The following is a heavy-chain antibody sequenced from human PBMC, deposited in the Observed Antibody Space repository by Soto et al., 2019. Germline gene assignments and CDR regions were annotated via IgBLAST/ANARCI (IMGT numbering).Heavy chain of an antibody. Sequence: PSETLSLTCTVSGGSVSSGSYYWNWIRQPPGKGLEWIGYIYYSGITNYNPSLKSRVTISKDTSKSQFALKVTSVTAADTAVYYCVRYYGSGSFHNWFDPWGQGSLVTVSS. D-gene: IGHD3-10*01. CDR2: IYYSGIT. CDR3: VRYYGSGSFHNWFDP. CDR1: GGSVSSGSYY. J-gene: IGHJ5*02. V-gene: IGHV4-61*01.